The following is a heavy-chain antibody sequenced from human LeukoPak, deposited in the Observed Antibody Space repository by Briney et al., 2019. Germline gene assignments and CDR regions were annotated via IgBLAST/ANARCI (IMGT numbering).Heavy chain of an antibody. CDR1: GFTFGSYD. Sequence: GGSLRLSCAASGFTFGSYDMHWVRQATGKGLEWVSAIGTAGDTYYPGSVKGRFTISRENAKNSLYLQMNSLRAEDTAVYYCARSYGSGSYPGLYYYYYGMDVWGQGTTVTVSS. V-gene: IGHV3-13*01. CDR3: ARSYGSGSYPGLYYYYYGMDV. D-gene: IGHD3-10*01. J-gene: IGHJ6*02. CDR2: IGTAGDT.